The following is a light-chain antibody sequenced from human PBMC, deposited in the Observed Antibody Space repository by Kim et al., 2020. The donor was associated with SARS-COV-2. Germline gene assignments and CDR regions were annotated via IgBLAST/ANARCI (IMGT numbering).Light chain of an antibody. V-gene: IGKV1-39*01. Sequence: ASVGVRVTIHCRTTQSISSHLNWYQQKPGRAAKLLISAASTLQGGVPSRFSGSGSETDFTLTISSLQPEDFATYFCQQSYITPFTFGPGTKVDIK. CDR3: QQSYITPFT. CDR1: QSISSH. CDR2: AAS. J-gene: IGKJ3*01.